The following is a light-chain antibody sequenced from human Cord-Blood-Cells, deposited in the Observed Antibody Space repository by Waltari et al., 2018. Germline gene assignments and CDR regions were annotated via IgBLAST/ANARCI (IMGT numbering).Light chain of an antibody. J-gene: IGKJ2*03. Sequence: DIQLTQSPSFLSASVGDRVTITCRASQGISSYLAWYQQKPGKAPKLLIYAASTLQSGVPSRFSGSGSGTEFTLTISSLQPEYFATYYCKQLNSYPPFSFGQGTKLEIK. CDR2: AAS. CDR1: QGISSY. CDR3: KQLNSYPPFS. V-gene: IGKV1-9*01.